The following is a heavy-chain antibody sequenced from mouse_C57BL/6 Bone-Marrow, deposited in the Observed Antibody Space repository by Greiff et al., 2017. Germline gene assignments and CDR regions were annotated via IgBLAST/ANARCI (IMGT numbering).Heavy chain of an antibody. J-gene: IGHJ2*01. V-gene: IGHV5-6*01. Sequence: EVKLMESGGDLVKPGGSLKLSCAASGFTFSSYGMSWVRQTPDKRLEWVATISSGGSYTYYPDSVKGRFTISSDNAKNTLYLQMSSLKSEDTAMYYCARLTVVVFDYWGQGTTLTVSS. CDR3: ARLTVVVFDY. CDR2: ISSGGSYT. D-gene: IGHD1-1*01. CDR1: GFTFSSYG.